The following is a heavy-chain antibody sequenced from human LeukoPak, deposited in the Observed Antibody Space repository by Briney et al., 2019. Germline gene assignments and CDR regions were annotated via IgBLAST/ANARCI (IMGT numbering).Heavy chain of an antibody. V-gene: IGHV4-34*01. CDR3: AREHSSYYYDSSGYPQRDAFDI. CDR1: GGSFSGYY. CDR2: IYYSGST. J-gene: IGHJ3*02. Sequence: SETLSLTCAVYGGSFSGYYWSWIRQPPGKGLEWIGSIYYSGSTYYNPSLKSRVTISVDTSKNQFSLKLSSVTAADTAVYYCAREHSSYYYDSSGYPQRDAFDIWGQGTMVTVSS. D-gene: IGHD3-22*01.